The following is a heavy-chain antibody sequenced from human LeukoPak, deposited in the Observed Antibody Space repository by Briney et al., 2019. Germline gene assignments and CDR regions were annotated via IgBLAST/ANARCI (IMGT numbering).Heavy chain of an antibody. CDR3: AREQYCSSTSCYPLGTYYFDY. CDR2: IKQDGSEK. D-gene: IGHD2-2*01. CDR1: GFTFSSYW. Sequence: GGSLRLSCAASGFTFSSYWMSWVRKAPGKGLEWVANIKQDGSEKDYVDSVKGRFTISRDNAKNSLYLQMNSLRAEDTAVYYCAREQYCSSTSCYPLGTYYFDYWGQGTLVTVSS. J-gene: IGHJ4*02. V-gene: IGHV3-7*01.